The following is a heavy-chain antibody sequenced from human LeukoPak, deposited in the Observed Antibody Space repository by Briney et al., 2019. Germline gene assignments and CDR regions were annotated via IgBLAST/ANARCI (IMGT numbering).Heavy chain of an antibody. CDR1: GGSISSYY. V-gene: IGHV4-59*08. J-gene: IGHJ3*02. CDR3: ARGASAARPEAFDI. Sequence: SETLSLTCTVSGGSISSYYWGWIRQPPGRGLEWIGYVYNSGSTNYNPSLKSRVTISVDTSKNQFSLKLSSVTAADTAVHYCARGASAARPEAFDIWGQGTMVTVSS. CDR2: VYNSGST. D-gene: IGHD6-6*01.